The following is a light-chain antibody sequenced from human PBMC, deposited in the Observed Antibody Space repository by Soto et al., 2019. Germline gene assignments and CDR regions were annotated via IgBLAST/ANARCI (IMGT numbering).Light chain of an antibody. V-gene: IGLV2-8*01. Sequence: QSALTQPPSASGSPGQSVTISCTGTSSDIGGYNYVSWYQQHPGKAPKLMIYEVSKRPSGVPDRFSGSKSGNTASLTVSGLLAEDEADYYCSSYAGSNNYVFGSGTKLTVL. CDR1: SSDIGGYNY. CDR2: EVS. CDR3: SSYAGSNNYV. J-gene: IGLJ1*01.